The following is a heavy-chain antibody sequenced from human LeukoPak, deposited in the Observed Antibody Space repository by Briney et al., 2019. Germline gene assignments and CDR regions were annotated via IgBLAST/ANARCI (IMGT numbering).Heavy chain of an antibody. Sequence: PGGSLRLSCAASGFTFSSYSMNWVRQAPGKGPEWVSSISSSSSYIYYADSVKGRFTISRDNAKNSLYLQMNSLRAEDTAVYYCARGEEYSSSNVRFDPWGQGTLVTVSS. CDR2: ISSSSSYI. V-gene: IGHV3-21*01. J-gene: IGHJ5*02. D-gene: IGHD6-6*01. CDR3: ARGEEYSSSNVRFDP. CDR1: GFTFSSYS.